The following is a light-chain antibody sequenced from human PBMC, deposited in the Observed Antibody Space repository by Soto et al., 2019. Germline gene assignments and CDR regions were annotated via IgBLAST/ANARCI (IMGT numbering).Light chain of an antibody. J-gene: IGKJ4*01. CDR2: DAS. CDR1: QTVRNNY. CDR3: QQFSSYPLT. V-gene: IGKV3-20*01. Sequence: EFVLPQSPGTLSLSPGESAPLSGRASQTVRNNYLAWYQQKPGQAPRLPIYDASSRATGIPDRFSGGGSGTDFTLTISRLEPEDFAVYYCQQFSSYPLTFGRGTKVDIK.